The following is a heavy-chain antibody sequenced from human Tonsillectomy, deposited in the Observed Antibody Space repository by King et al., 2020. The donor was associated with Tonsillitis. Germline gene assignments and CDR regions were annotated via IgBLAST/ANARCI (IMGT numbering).Heavy chain of an antibody. V-gene: IGHV4-59*01. Sequence: QVQLQESGPGLVKPSETLSLTCTVSGGPISSYYWSWIRQPPGKGLEWIGYIYYSGSTNYNPSLKSRVTISVDTSRNQFSLKLSSVTAADTAVYYCARDQNYYDSSGYYRGGFDYWGQGTLVTVSS. D-gene: IGHD3-22*01. CDR2: IYYSGST. CDR3: ARDQNYYDSSGYYRGGFDY. J-gene: IGHJ4*02. CDR1: GGPISSYY.